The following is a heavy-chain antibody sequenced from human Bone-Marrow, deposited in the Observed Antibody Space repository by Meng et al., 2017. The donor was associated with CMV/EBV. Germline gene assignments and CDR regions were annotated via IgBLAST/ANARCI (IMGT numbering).Heavy chain of an antibody. D-gene: IGHD3-9*01. CDR1: GFTFSNYW. CDR3: ARGYFAY. Sequence: GESLKISCVGSGFTFSNYWMSWIRQAPGKGLEWVAHIKTDGSERFHVDSVEGRFTISRDNAKNSVYLQMNYLRAEDTAVYYCARGYFAYWGQGPRVTGSS. V-gene: IGHV3-7*01. CDR2: IKTDGSER. J-gene: IGHJ4*02.